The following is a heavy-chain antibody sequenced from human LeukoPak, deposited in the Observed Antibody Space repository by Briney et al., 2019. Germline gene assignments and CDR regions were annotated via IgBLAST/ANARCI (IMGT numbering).Heavy chain of an antibody. CDR2: LSAGGTT. Sequence: PGGSLRLSCAASGFTFSSYAMSWVRQAPGKGLEWVSTLSAGGTTDYADSVKGRFTISRDSSKNTLYLLMNSLRAEDTAVYYCTKVPSSLVVADQRYFDYWGQGTLVTVSS. CDR3: TKVPSSLVVADQRYFDY. CDR1: GFTFSSYA. J-gene: IGHJ4*02. V-gene: IGHV3-23*01. D-gene: IGHD6-19*01.